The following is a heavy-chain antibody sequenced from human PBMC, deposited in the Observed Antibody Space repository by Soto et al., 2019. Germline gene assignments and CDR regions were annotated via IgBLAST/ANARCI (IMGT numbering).Heavy chain of an antibody. CDR2: IYYSGST. D-gene: IGHD3-10*01. CDR1: GGSISSSSYY. CDR3: ATEYYYGSGSSNWFDP. Sequence: SETLSLTCTVSGGSISSSSYYWGWIRQPPGKGLEWIGSIYYSGSTYYNPSLKSRVTISVDTSKNQFSLKLSSVTAADTAVYYCATEYYYGSGSSNWFDPWGQGTLVTVSS. J-gene: IGHJ5*02. V-gene: IGHV4-39*01.